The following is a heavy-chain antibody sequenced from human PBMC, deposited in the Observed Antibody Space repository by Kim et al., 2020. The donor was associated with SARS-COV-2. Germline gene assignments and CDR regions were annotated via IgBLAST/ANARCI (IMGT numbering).Heavy chain of an antibody. J-gene: IGHJ5*02. V-gene: IGHV1-3*01. CDR1: GYTFTSYA. CDR2: INAGNGNT. D-gene: IGHD3-22*01. Sequence: ASVKVSCKASGYTFTSYAMHWVRQAPGQRLEWMGWINAGNGNTKYSQKFQGRVTITRDTAANTAYMELSSLRSEDTAVYYCARDSRYSSGYYSWFDPWGQGTLVTVSS. CDR3: ARDSRYSSGYYSWFDP.